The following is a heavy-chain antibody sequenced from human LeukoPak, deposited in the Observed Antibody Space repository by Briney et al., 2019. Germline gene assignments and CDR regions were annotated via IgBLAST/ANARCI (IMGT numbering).Heavy chain of an antibody. CDR2: ISSSSSPI. D-gene: IGHD6-13*01. Sequence: GGSLRLSCVVSGLTFSSYSMDWVRQAPGKGLEWVSYISSSSSPIYDSDSVKGRFTISRDNAKNSLYLEMNSLRAEDTAVYYCVRELSGILGFDYWGRGTLVTVSS. CDR3: VRELSGILGFDY. CDR1: GLTFSSYS. V-gene: IGHV3-48*01. J-gene: IGHJ4*02.